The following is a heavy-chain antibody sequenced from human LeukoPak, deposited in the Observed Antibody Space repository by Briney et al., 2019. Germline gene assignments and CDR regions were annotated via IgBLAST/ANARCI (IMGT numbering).Heavy chain of an antibody. CDR2: ISGSSGTI. V-gene: IGHV3-23*01. J-gene: IGHJ4*02. D-gene: IGHD2-21*02. CDR1: GFTFSSYA. CDR3: AKRLGDPRAFDS. Sequence: GGSLRLSCAAAGFTFSSYAMSWVRQAPGKGLEWGSGISGSSGTINYADPVKGRFTISRDNSRNTLYLQMNSLRVEDTALYYCAKRLGDPRAFDSWGQGTLVTVSS.